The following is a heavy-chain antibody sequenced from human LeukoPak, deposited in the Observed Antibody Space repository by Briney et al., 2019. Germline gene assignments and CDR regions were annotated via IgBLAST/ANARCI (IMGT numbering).Heavy chain of an antibody. CDR2: IWYDGSNK. J-gene: IGHJ4*02. D-gene: IGHD6-19*01. CDR1: GFTFSSYG. Sequence: PGGSLRLSCEASGFTFSSYGMHWVRQAQGKGLEWVAVIWYDGSNKYYADSVKGRFTISRDNSKNTLYLQMNSLRAEDTAVYYCARGIAVAGDYWGQGTLVTVSS. V-gene: IGHV3-33*01. CDR3: ARGIAVAGDY.